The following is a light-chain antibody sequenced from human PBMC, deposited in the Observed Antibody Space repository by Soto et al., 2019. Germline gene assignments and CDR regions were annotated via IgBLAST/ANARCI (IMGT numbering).Light chain of an antibody. V-gene: IGKV3D-7*01. J-gene: IGKJ1*01. Sequence: EIVMTQSPATLSLSPGERATLSCSASQSVSSSYLSWYQQKPGQAPRLLIYGASTRATGIPARFSGSGSGTDFTLTISSLQPEDFAVYYCQQDYNLRTFGQGTKVDIK. CDR3: QQDYNLRT. CDR1: QSVSSSY. CDR2: GAS.